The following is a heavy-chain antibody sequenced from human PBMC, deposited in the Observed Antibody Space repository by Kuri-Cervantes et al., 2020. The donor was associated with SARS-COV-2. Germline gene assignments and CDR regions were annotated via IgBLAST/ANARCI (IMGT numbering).Heavy chain of an antibody. J-gene: IGHJ4*02. CDR2: FSPVLDTP. CDR1: GGTFHSNA. D-gene: IGHD2-2*02. V-gene: IGHV1-69*05. CDR3: ACTKVVTAAIARLDY. Sequence: SVKVSCKASGGTFHSNAITWVRQAPGQGLEWMGGFSPVLDTPHYAQKFQGRVTITTDESTTTAFMELSRLRSDDTAVYYCACTKVVTAAIARLDYWGQGTLVTVSS.